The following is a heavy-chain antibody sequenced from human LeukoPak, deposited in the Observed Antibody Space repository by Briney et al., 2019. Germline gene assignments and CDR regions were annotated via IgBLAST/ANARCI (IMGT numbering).Heavy chain of an antibody. CDR1: GYTFTSYG. V-gene: IGHV1-18*01. Sequence: GASVKVSCKASGYTFTSYGISWVRQAPGQGLEWMGWISAYNGNTNYAQKLQGRVTITRNTSISTAYMELSSLTSDDTAVYYCARDSGLWFGELLGWGQGTLVTVSS. CDR3: ARDSGLWFGELLG. D-gene: IGHD3-10*01. J-gene: IGHJ4*02. CDR2: ISAYNGNT.